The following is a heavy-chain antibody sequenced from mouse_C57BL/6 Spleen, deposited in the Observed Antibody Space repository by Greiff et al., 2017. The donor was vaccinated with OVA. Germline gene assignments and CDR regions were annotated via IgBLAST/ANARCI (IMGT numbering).Heavy chain of an antibody. J-gene: IGHJ3*01. CDR2: INPNNGGT. V-gene: IGHV1-26*01. Sequence: VQLQQSGPELVKPGASVKISCKASGYTFTDYYMNWVKQSHGKSLEWIGDINPNNGGTSYNQKFKGKATLTVDKSSSTAYLALRSLTSEDSAVYYCARGFDYYGSSPFAYWGQGTLVTVSA. CDR1: GYTFTDYY. CDR3: ARGFDYYGSSPFAY. D-gene: IGHD1-1*01.